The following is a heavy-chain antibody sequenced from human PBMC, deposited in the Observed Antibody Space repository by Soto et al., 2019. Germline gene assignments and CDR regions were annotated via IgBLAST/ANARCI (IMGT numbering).Heavy chain of an antibody. CDR2: IYTSGST. D-gene: IGHD6-6*01. V-gene: IGHV4-4*07. CDR1: GGSISIYY. CDR3: ARGVAARPPLYYYYYGMDV. J-gene: IGHJ6*02. Sequence: SETLCLTCTVSGGSISIYYRGWIRQPAGKGLEWIGRIYTSGSTNYNPSLKSRVTMSVDTSKNQFSLKLSSVTAADTAVYYCARGVAARPPLYYYYYGMDVWGQGTTVTVSS.